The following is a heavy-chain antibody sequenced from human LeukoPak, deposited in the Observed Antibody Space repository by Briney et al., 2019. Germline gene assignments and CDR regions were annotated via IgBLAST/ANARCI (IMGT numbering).Heavy chain of an antibody. CDR2: FSGSGGST. D-gene: IGHD4/OR15-4a*01. CDR3: ARVHGAYPFDY. CDR1: GGSISSSSYY. V-gene: IGHV3-23*01. Sequence: ETLSLTCTVSGGSISSSSYYWGWIRQPPGKGLEWVSGFSGSGGSTYYADSVKGRFTISRDNSKNTLYLQMNSLRAEDTAVYYCARVHGAYPFDYWGQGTLVTVSS. J-gene: IGHJ4*02.